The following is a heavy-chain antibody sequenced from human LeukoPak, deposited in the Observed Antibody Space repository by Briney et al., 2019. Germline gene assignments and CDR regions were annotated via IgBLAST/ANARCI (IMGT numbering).Heavy chain of an antibody. CDR1: GYSFTGYY. CDR2: INPNSGGT. Sequence: ASVKVSCKASGYSFTGYYMHWVRQVPGQGLDWMGWINPNSGGTNYAQKFQGRVTMTRDTSISTAYMELSRLRADDTAVYYCARGSFSADAPLVLDYFHHWGQGTLVTDSS. V-gene: IGHV1-2*02. CDR3: ARGSFSADAPLVLDYFHH. J-gene: IGHJ1*01. D-gene: IGHD5-18*01.